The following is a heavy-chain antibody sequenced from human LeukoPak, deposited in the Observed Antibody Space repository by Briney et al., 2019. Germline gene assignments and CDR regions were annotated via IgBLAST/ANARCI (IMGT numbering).Heavy chain of an antibody. CDR3: ARGGGIVDAFDI. J-gene: IGHJ3*02. D-gene: IGHD3-22*01. V-gene: IGHV4-39*07. CDR2: IYYSGST. Sequence: SETLSLTCTVSGGSISSSSYYWGWIRQPPGKGLEWIGGIYYSGSTYYNPSLKSRVTISVDTSKNQFSLKLSSVTAADTAVYYCARGGGIVDAFDIWGQGTMVTVSS. CDR1: GGSISSSSYY.